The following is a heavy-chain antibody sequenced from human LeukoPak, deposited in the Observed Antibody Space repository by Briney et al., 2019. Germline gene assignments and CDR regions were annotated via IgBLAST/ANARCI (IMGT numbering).Heavy chain of an antibody. CDR2: IYSGGST. D-gene: IGHD3-22*01. CDR1: GFTVSSNY. Sequence: GGSLRLSCAASGFTVSSNYMSWVRQAPGKGLEWVSVIYSGGSTYYADSVKGRFTISRDNSKNTLYLQMNSLRAEDTAVYYCARVSSGYYLYYYYYYMDVWGKGTTVTASS. J-gene: IGHJ6*03. V-gene: IGHV3-53*01. CDR3: ARVSSGYYLYYYYYYMDV.